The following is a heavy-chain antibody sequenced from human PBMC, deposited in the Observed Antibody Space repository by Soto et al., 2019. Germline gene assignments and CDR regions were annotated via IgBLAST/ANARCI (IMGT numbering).Heavy chain of an antibody. CDR2: ISSSSNYI. V-gene: IGHV3-21*01. D-gene: IGHD6-19*01. J-gene: IGHJ3*02. CDR1: GFTFSSYS. Sequence: EVQLVESGGGLVKPGGSLRLSCAASGFTFSSYSMNWVRQAPGKGLEWVSSISSSSNYIYYADSVKGRFTISRDNAKNSLYLQMNSLRAEDTAVYYCARGVAVAGTNDAFDIWGQGTMVTVSS. CDR3: ARGVAVAGTNDAFDI.